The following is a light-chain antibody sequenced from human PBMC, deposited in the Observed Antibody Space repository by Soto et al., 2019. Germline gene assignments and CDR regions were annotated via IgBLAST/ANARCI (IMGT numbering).Light chain of an antibody. V-gene: IGLV4-69*01. J-gene: IGLJ3*02. CDR1: RGHSSYA. Sequence: QLVQTQSPSASASLGASVKLTCTLSRGHSSYAIAWHQQQPEKGPRYLMKLNSDGSHSKGDGIPDRFSGSSSGAERYLTISSLQSEDEADYYCQTWSTGIRVFGGGTKVTVL. CDR2: LNSDGSH. CDR3: QTWSTGIRV.